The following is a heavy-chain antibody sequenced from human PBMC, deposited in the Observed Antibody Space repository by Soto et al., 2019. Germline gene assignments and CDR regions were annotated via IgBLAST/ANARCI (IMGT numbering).Heavy chain of an antibody. Sequence: GASVKVSCKASGYTFTSYDINWVRQATGQGLEWMGWMNPNSGNTGYAQKFQGRVTMTRNTSISTAYMGLSSLRSEDTAVYYCARAVTTYDYYYYYMDVWGKGTTVTVSS. CDR3: ARAVTTYDYYYYYMDV. J-gene: IGHJ6*03. D-gene: IGHD4-4*01. CDR2: MNPNSGNT. V-gene: IGHV1-8*01. CDR1: GYTFTSYD.